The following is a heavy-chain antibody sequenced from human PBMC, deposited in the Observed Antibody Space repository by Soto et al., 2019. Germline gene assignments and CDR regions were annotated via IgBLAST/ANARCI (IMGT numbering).Heavy chain of an antibody. Sequence: QVQLIPSGAEVEKPGASVKVSCKASGYTFSRYGMHWVRQAPGQWLEWMGWINNANGKTGYSEKFQGRVTITRDTSATTVYMELHSLRSEDTATYYCARESTGLSFDHWGQGILVTVSS. CDR2: INNANGKT. J-gene: IGHJ4*02. D-gene: IGHD2-8*02. V-gene: IGHV1-3*04. CDR3: ARESTGLSFDH. CDR1: GYTFSRYG.